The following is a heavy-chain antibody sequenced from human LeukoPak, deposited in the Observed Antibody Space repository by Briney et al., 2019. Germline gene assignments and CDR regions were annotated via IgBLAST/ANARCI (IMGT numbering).Heavy chain of an antibody. V-gene: IGHV3-21*01. CDR2: ISSSSTYI. CDR3: ARNRYGSSLDAFDI. J-gene: IGHJ3*02. Sequence: GGSLTLSCAASGFTFSSYSMNWVRQAPGKGLEWVSSISSSSTYIYYADSVKGRFTISRDNAKNSLHLQMNSLRAEDTAVYYCARNRYGSSLDAFDIWGQGTVVTVSS. D-gene: IGHD6-13*01. CDR1: GFTFSSYS.